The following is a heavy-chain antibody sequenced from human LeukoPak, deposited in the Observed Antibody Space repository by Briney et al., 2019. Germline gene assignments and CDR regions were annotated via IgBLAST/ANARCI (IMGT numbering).Heavy chain of an antibody. D-gene: IGHD6-19*01. CDR2: ISNSGGRT. J-gene: IGHJ4*02. CDR3: AKQSRSSGWYPIDH. V-gene: IGHV3-23*01. CDR1: GFTFSGYA. Sequence: PGGSLRLSCAASGFTFSGYAMSWVRQAPGKGLEWVSSISNSGGRTFYTDSVKGRFTISRDNSKNTLYLQMNSLRAEDTAVYYCAKQSRSSGWYPIDHWGQGTLVTVSS.